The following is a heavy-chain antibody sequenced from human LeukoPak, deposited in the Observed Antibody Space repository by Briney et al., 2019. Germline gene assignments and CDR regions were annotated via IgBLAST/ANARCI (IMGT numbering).Heavy chain of an antibody. CDR3: AKGGGGSYYRSFEY. D-gene: IGHD3-10*01. CDR2: ISWNSGNI. J-gene: IGHJ4*02. CDR1: GFTIGNYA. Sequence: GGSLRLSCEASGFTIGNYAMHWVRQAPGKGLEWVSGISWNSGNIDYADSVKGRFTASRDNTENSLYLQMNCLRAEDTALYYCAKGGGGSYYRSFEYWGQGTLVTVSS. V-gene: IGHV3-9*01.